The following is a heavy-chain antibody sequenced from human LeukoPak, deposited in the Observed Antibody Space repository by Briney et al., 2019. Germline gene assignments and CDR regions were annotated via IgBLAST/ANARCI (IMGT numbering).Heavy chain of an antibody. V-gene: IGHV4-4*07. Sequence: PSETLSLTCSVSGGSISSDYWSWIRQPAGKGLEWIGRIYNSGSTNYNPSLKSRVTMSVDTSKNQFSLKLSSVTAADTAVYYCARDVDQYYYGSGSYSNWFDPWGQGTLVTVSS. CDR2: IYNSGST. J-gene: IGHJ5*02. CDR3: ARDVDQYYYGSGSYSNWFDP. CDR1: GGSISSDY. D-gene: IGHD3-10*01.